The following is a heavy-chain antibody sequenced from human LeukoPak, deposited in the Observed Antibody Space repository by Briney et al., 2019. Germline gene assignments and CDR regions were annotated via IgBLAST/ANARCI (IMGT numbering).Heavy chain of an antibody. CDR2: IRSKAYSGTT. CDR1: GFTVSSDY. V-gene: IGHV3-49*04. CDR3: TRGGLQLRYSTYYFDY. D-gene: IGHD3-9*01. Sequence: PGGSLRLSCAASGFTVSSDYMSWVRQAPGKGLEWVGFIRSKAYSGTTEYAASVKGRFTISRDDSKSIAYLQMNSLKTEDTAVYYCTRGGLQLRYSTYYFDYWGQGTLVTVSS. J-gene: IGHJ4*02.